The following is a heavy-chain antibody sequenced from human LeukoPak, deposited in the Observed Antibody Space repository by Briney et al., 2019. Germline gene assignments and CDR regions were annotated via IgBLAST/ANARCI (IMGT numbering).Heavy chain of an antibody. CDR3: AREWVAGYRFYFYYYGMDV. Sequence: PGGSLRLSCAASGFTFSSYWMSWVRQAPGKGLEWVANIKQDGGENYYVDSVKGRFTISRDNAEHSLYLQMDSLRAEDTAVYYCAREWVAGYRFYFYYYGMDVWGQGTTVTVSS. CDR1: GFTFSSYW. V-gene: IGHV3-7*01. CDR2: IKQDGGEN. D-gene: IGHD6-19*01. J-gene: IGHJ6*02.